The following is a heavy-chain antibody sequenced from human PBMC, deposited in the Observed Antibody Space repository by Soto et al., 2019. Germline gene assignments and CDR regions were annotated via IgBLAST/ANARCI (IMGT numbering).Heavy chain of an antibody. CDR1: GGSISSSNW. CDR2: IYHSGST. CDR3: AALEYYDFWSGYLS. Sequence: LSLTCAFSGGSISSSNWWSWVRQPPGKGLEWIGEIYHSGSTNYNPSLKSRVTISVDKSKNQFSLKLSSVTAADTAVYYCAALEYYDFWSGYLSWGQGTLVTVSS. V-gene: IGHV4-4*02. J-gene: IGHJ4*02. D-gene: IGHD3-3*01.